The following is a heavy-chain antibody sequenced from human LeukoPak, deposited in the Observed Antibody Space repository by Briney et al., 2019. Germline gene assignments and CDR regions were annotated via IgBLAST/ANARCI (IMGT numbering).Heavy chain of an antibody. D-gene: IGHD6-25*01. CDR1: GFTFSSYW. CDR3: ARGPGYHMDV. V-gene: IGHV3-74*01. J-gene: IGHJ6*02. CDR2: ISSDGRIT. Sequence: GGSLRLSCAASGFTFSSYWMYWVRQAPEKGLVYVSVISSDGRITRYADSVKGRFTISRDNAKNTLYLQMNSLRAEDTAVYYCARGPGYHMDVWGQGTTVTVSS.